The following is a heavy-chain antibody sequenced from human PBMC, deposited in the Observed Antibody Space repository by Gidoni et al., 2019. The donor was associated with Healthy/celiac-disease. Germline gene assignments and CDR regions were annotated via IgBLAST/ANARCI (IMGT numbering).Heavy chain of an antibody. D-gene: IGHD3-10*01. CDR1: GFTFSSYA. CDR2: ISGSGGST. CDR3: AKDLLRLITMVRATAGGMDV. J-gene: IGHJ6*02. Sequence: EVQLLESGGGLVQPGGSLRLSCAASGFTFSSYAMRWVRQAPGKGLEWVAAISGSGGSTYYADSVKGRFTISRDNSKNTLYLQMNSLRAEDTAVYYCAKDLLRLITMVRATAGGMDVWGQGTTVTVSS. V-gene: IGHV3-23*01.